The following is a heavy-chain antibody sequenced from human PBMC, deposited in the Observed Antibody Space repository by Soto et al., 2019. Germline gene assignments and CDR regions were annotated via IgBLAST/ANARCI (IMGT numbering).Heavy chain of an antibody. J-gene: IGHJ4*02. D-gene: IGHD2-2*01. V-gene: IGHV4-59*01. Sequence: SETLSLTCTVSGASITNYYWSWIRQPPGKGLEWIGYIYYSGTTNYNPSLKSRLTISVDTSKNQFTLKLTSVTAADTAVYYCALFCSSTSCYGQWDYWGPGTLVTVSS. CDR1: GASITNYY. CDR2: IYYSGTT. CDR3: ALFCSSTSCYGQWDY.